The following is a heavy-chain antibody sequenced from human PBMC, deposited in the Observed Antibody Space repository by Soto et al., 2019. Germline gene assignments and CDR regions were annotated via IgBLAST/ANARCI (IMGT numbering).Heavy chain of an antibody. CDR1: GFTFSTYG. V-gene: IGHV3-30*18. CDR3: AKSSLGTESSGFQFWFFDL. CDR2: ISYDGGTK. Sequence: QIHMVESGGGVAQPGRSLRLSCAASGFTFSTYGMHWVRQAPGKGLEWVAVISYDGGTKHYADSVKGRFTISRDNSKNTLYLQMNSLRAEDTAAYYCAKSSLGTESSGFQFWFFDLWGRGTLVTVSS. J-gene: IGHJ2*01. D-gene: IGHD3-22*01.